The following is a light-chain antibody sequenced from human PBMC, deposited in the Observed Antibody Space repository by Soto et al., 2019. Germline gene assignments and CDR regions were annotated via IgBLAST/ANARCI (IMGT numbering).Light chain of an antibody. V-gene: IGKV3-20*01. CDR2: DAS. CDR1: QSIPRSY. Sequence: EIVLTQSPGTLSLSPGERATLSCRASQSIPRSYLAWSQQRPGQAPRLLIYDASSRATGIPDRFSGSESGTDFTLTISSLEAEDFAVYYCHQYAWSPLTFGQVTRLEIK. CDR3: HQYAWSPLT. J-gene: IGKJ5*01.